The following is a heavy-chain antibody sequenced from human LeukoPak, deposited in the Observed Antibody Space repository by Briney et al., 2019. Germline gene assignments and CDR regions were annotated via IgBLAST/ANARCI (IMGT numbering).Heavy chain of an antibody. Sequence: GGSLRLSCAASGFTVSSNYMSWVRQAPGKGLEWVSVIYSGGSTYYADSVKGRFTISRDNSKNTLYLQMNSLRAEDTAVYYCAKDSFPPAGGFDYWGQGTLVTVSS. V-gene: IGHV3-53*01. D-gene: IGHD6-19*01. J-gene: IGHJ4*02. CDR3: AKDSFPPAGGFDY. CDR2: IYSGGST. CDR1: GFTVSSNY.